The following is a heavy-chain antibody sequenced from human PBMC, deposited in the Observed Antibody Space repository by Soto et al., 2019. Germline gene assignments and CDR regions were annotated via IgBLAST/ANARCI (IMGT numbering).Heavy chain of an antibody. V-gene: IGHV1-69*06. CDR2: IIPIIGTA. CDR1: GGTFSSYA. CDR3: ARASGGGLGTKSY. Sequence: ASVKVSCKASGGTFSSYAISWVRQAPGQGLEWMGGIIPIIGTANYAQKFQGRVTMTADTSTSTAYMELRSLRSEDTAVYYCARASGGGLGTKSYRGQGTRVTVSS. D-gene: IGHD1-7*01. J-gene: IGHJ4*02.